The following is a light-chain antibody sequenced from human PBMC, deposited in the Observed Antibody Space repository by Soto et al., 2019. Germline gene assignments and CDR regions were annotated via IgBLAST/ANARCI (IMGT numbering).Light chain of an antibody. J-gene: IGKJ2*01. CDR2: GAS. V-gene: IGKV3-20*01. Sequence: DIVLTQSPGTLSLSPGERATLACRASQSISSTYLGWYQQKPGQAPRLLIYGASSRATGIPDRFTGSGSGTDFTLTISRLEPEDFAVYYCQHYGTSLYTFGQGTKLEIK. CDR3: QHYGTSLYT. CDR1: QSISSTY.